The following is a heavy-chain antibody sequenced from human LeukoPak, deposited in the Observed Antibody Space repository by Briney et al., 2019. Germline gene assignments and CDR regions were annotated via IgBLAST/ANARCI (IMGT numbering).Heavy chain of an antibody. D-gene: IGHD2-8*01. CDR3: ARVQSPWYATYFDY. J-gene: IGHJ4*02. Sequence: SETLSLTCAVSGGSISSGGYSWSWIRQPPGKGLEWTGYIYHSGSTYYNPSLKSRVTISVDRSKNQFSLKLSSVTAADTAVYYCARVQSPWYATYFDYWGQGTLVTVSS. CDR1: GGSISSGGYS. V-gene: IGHV4-30-2*01. CDR2: IYHSGST.